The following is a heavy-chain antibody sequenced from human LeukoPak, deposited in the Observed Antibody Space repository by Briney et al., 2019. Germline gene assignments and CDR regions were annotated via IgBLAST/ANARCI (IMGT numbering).Heavy chain of an antibody. CDR2: INPSGGST. Sequence: ASVKVSCKASGYTFTSYYMHWVRRAPGQGLEWMGIINPSGGSTSYAQKFQGRVTMTRDTSTSTVYMELSSLRSEDTAVYYRARASQSQIVVVVAAMIFADPDYWGQGTLVTVSS. CDR1: GYTFTSYY. J-gene: IGHJ4*02. V-gene: IGHV1-46*01. CDR3: ARASQSQIVVVVAAMIFADPDY. D-gene: IGHD2-15*01.